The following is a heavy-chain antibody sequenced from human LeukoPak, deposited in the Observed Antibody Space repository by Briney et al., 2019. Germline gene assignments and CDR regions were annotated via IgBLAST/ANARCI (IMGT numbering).Heavy chain of an antibody. D-gene: IGHD3-9*01. V-gene: IGHV1-69*05. CDR3: ARCSGILTGAFDI. Sequence: SVKLSCKASGGTFSSYAISWVRQAPGQGLEWMGGIIPIFGTANYAQKFQGRVTITTDESTSTAYMELSSLRSEDTAVYYCARCSGILTGAFDIWGQGTMVTVSS. CDR1: GGTFSSYA. CDR2: IIPIFGTA. J-gene: IGHJ3*02.